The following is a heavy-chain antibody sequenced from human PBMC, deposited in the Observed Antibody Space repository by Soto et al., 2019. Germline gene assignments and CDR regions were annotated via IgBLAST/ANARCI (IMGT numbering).Heavy chain of an antibody. D-gene: IGHD2-2*02. CDR3: TTDPHIVVVPAAIRGYYYYYGMDV. CDR2: IKSKTDGGTT. CDR1: GFTFSNAW. J-gene: IGHJ6*02. Sequence: PGGSLRLSCAASGFTFSNAWMSWVRQAPGKGLEWVGRIKSKTDGGTTDYAAPVKGRFTISRDDSKNTLYLQMNSLKTEDTAVYYCTTDPHIVVVPAAIRGYYYYYGMDVWGQGTTVTVPS. V-gene: IGHV3-15*01.